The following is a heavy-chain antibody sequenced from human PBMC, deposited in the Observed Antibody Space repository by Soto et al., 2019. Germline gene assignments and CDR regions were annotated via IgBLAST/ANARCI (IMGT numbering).Heavy chain of an antibody. CDR1: GGTFSSYT. Sequence: QVQLVQSGAEVKMPGSSVKVPCKASGGTFSSYTIIWVRQAPGQGLEWMGRIIPILGIANYAQKFQGSVTITADKSTSTAYMELSSLRSEDTAVYYCASDVRAAAGNPRWGQGTLVTVSS. D-gene: IGHD6-13*01. CDR3: ASDVRAAAGNPR. CDR2: IIPILGIA. J-gene: IGHJ4*02. V-gene: IGHV1-69*02.